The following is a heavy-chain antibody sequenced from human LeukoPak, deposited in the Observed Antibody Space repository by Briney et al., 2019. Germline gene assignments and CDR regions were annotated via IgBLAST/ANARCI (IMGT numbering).Heavy chain of an antibody. CDR2: INHSGST. Sequence: PETLSLTCAVYGGSFSGYYWSWIRQPPGKGLEWIGEINHSGSTNYNPSLKSRVTISVDTSKNQFSLKLSSVTAADTAVYYCARADYYYYYGMDVWGKGTTVTVSS. CDR1: GGSFSGYY. V-gene: IGHV4-34*01. J-gene: IGHJ6*04. CDR3: ARADYYYYYGMDV.